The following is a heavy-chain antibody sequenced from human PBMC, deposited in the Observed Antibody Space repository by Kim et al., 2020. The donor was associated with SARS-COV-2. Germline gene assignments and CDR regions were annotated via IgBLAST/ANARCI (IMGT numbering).Heavy chain of an antibody. CDR1: GFTVSSNY. CDR2: IYSGGST. J-gene: IGHJ4*02. V-gene: IGHV3-66*01. CDR3: ARVRSDYGDFYFDY. Sequence: GGSLRLSCAAPGFTVSSNYMSWVRQAPGKGLEWVSVIYSGGSTYYADSVKGRFTISRDNSKNTLYLQMNSLRAEDTAVYYCARVRSDYGDFYFDYWGQGTLVTVSS. D-gene: IGHD4-17*01.